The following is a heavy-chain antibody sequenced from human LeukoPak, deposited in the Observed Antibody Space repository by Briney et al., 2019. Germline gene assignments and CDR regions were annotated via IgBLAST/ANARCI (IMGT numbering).Heavy chain of an antibody. Sequence: PSETLSLTCTVSGASISSSSSYWGSIRQPPGKGLEWIGTISYSGSTKYSPSLKGRVTVSLDTSKNQFSLKLSSVTAADTAVYHCARQTSGMAFDIWGQGIMVTVSS. CDR3: ARQTSGMAFDI. CDR2: ISYSGST. J-gene: IGHJ3*02. V-gene: IGHV4-39*01. D-gene: IGHD1-26*01. CDR1: GASISSSSSY.